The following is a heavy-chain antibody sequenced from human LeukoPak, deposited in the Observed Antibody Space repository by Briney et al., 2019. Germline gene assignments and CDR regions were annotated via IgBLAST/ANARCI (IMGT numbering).Heavy chain of an antibody. CDR3: AKDITPSSKSGYFDY. D-gene: IGHD4-11*01. Sequence: GGSLRLSCAASGFTFDDYTMHWVRQAPGKGLEWVSLISWDGGSTYYADSVKGRFTISRDNSKNSLYLQMNSLRTEDTALYYCAKDITPSSKSGYFDYWGQGTLVTVSS. CDR2: ISWDGGST. V-gene: IGHV3-43*01. CDR1: GFTFDDYT. J-gene: IGHJ4*02.